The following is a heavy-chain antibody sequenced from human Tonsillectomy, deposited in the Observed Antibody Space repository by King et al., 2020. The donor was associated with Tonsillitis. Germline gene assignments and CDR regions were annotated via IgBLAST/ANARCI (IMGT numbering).Heavy chain of an antibody. V-gene: IGHV3-74*01. J-gene: IGHJ3*02. CDR1: GFTFSSYW. CDR2: IKSYGSST. Sequence: VQLVESGGGLVQPGGSLRLSCAASGFTFSSYWMHWVRQAPGKGLVWVSRIKSYGSSTSYADSGKGRFTTSRSNAKNTLYLQMNSRRAEDTAVYFCTRVRTVGFDAFDIWGQGTMVTVSS. CDR3: TRVRTVGFDAFDI. D-gene: IGHD1/OR15-1a*01.